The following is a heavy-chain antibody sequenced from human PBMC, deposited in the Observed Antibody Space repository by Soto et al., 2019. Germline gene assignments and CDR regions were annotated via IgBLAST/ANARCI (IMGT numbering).Heavy chain of an antibody. CDR2: ISGSGGST. CDR1: GFTFSSYA. V-gene: IGHV3-23*01. J-gene: IGHJ5*02. D-gene: IGHD1-26*01. Sequence: EVQLLESGGGWVQPGGSLRLSCAASGFTFSSYAMSWVRQAPGKGLEWVSAISGSGGSTYYADSVKGRFTISRDNSKNTLYLQMNSLRAEDTAVYYCAKDPKVYSGPTNWFDPWGQGTLVTVSS. CDR3: AKDPKVYSGPTNWFDP.